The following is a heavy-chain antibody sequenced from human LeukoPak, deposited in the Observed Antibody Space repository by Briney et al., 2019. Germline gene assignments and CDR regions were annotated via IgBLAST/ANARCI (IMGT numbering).Heavy chain of an antibody. CDR3: AREPRGCSGDSCYSPLDY. V-gene: IGHV7-4-1*02. CDR2: INTNTGNP. CDR1: GYTFTTYA. J-gene: IGHJ4*02. D-gene: IGHD2-15*01. Sequence: GASVKISCKASGYTFTTYAMNWVRQAPGQGLEWMGWINTNTGNPTYAQGFTGRFVFSLDTSVSTAYLQISSLKAEDTAVYYCAREPRGCSGDSCYSPLDYWGQGTLVTVSS.